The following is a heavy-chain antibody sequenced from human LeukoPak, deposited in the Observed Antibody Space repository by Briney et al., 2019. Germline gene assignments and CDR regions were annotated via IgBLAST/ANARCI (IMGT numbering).Heavy chain of an antibody. CDR1: GGTFSSYA. V-gene: IGHV1-69*04. CDR2: IIPILGIA. CDR3: ARGIVGAEELFDY. J-gene: IGHJ4*02. Sequence: SVKVSCKASGGTFSSYAISWVRQAPGQGLEWMGRIIPILGIANYAQKFQGRVTITADKSTSTAYMELSSLRSEDTAVHYCARGIVGAEELFDYWGQGTLVTVSS. D-gene: IGHD1-26*01.